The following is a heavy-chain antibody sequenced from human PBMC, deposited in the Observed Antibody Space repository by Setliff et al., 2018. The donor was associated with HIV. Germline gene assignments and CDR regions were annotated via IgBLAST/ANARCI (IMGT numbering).Heavy chain of an antibody. CDR1: GGSISSGDYY. CDR2: IHTSGNT. Sequence: KPSETLSLTCTVSGGSISSGDYYWTWIRQPAGKGLQWIGRIHTSGNTNYNPSLKSRVTISVDTSKSQFSLKLSSLTAADTAVYYCARGRMQWPNYNYFDPWGRGTLVTVSS. J-gene: IGHJ5*02. D-gene: IGHD6-19*01. CDR3: ARGRMQWPNYNYFDP. V-gene: IGHV4-61*02.